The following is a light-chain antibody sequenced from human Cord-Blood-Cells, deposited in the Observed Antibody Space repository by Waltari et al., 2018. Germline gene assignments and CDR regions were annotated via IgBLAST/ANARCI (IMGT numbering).Light chain of an antibody. Sequence: DIQXXQSPSXLSASVGDRVTITCRASQGISNYLAWYQQKPGKVPKLLIYAASTLQSGYTSRFXXSGSGTDFTLXISSXQPEDVATXXCQXXNSAPWTFGQGTKVEIK. V-gene: IGKV1-27*01. CDR1: QGISNY. CDR3: QXXNSAPWT. CDR2: AAS. J-gene: IGKJ1*01.